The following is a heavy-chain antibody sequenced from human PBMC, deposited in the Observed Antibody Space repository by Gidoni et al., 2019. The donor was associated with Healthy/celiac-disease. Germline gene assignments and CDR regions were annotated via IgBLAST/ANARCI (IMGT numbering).Heavy chain of an antibody. J-gene: IGHJ4*02. CDR3: AKFSIFGVVTASYFDY. V-gene: IGHV3-23*01. CDR2: IRCSGGST. Sequence: EVQLLESGGGLVQPGGSLRLSGAAACLRFSSYSMSWVRQAPGKGLGWVSAIRCSGGSTYYADSVKGRFTISRDNSKNTLYLQMNSLRAEDTAVYYCAKFSIFGVVTASYFDYWGQGTLGTVSS. CDR1: CLRFSSYS. D-gene: IGHD3-3*01.